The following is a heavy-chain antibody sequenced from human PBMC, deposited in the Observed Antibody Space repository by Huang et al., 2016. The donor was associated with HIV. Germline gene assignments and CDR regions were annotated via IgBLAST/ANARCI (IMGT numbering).Heavy chain of an antibody. D-gene: IGHD5-12*01. J-gene: IGHJ4*02. CDR3: ARGGSGYDY. CDR2: IREDGGER. V-gene: IGHV3-7*01. Sequence: EVQLVQSGGGLVQPGKSLTLSCAGSGFKFDFYWISWVRQDPGKGLEWVTNIREDGGERHYVGPVKGRFTISRDNAKNSVYLQMDSLRVDDTAVYFCARGGSGYDYWGQGSLVTVSS. CDR1: GFKFDFYW.